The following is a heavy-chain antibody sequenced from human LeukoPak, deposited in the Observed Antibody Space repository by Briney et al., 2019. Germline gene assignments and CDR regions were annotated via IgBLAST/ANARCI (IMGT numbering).Heavy chain of an antibody. V-gene: IGHV4-34*01. CDR1: GGSFSGYY. D-gene: IGHD6-19*01. Sequence: SETLSLNCAVYGGSFSGYYWSWIRQPPGKGLEWIGEINHSGSTNYNPSLKSRVTISVDTSKNQFSLKLSSVTAADTAVYYCARGPGYSSGWYYPVNRRHSIGHFDYWGQGTLVTVSS. J-gene: IGHJ4*02. CDR3: ARGPGYSSGWYYPVNRRHSIGHFDY. CDR2: INHSGST.